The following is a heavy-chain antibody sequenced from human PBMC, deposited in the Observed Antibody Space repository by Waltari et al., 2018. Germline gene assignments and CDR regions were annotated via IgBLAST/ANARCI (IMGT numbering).Heavy chain of an antibody. CDR1: GASMSRYF. CDR3: ARAPRPMTTVTRYNDLDYYHYMDV. D-gene: IGHD4-17*01. CDR2: IHGDGRT. Sequence: QVQLQESGPGLVRPSETLSLTCTVSGASMSRYFWSWIRQPAGKGLGWVGRIHGDGRTNPNPAPKTRVTMSLDTSSNQFSLKLRSVTAADTAVYNCARAPRPMTTVTRYNDLDYYHYMDVWGKGTTVTVSS. V-gene: IGHV4-4*07. J-gene: IGHJ6*03.